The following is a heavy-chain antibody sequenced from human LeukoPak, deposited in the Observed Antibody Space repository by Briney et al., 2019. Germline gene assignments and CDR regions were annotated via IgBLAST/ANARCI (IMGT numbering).Heavy chain of an antibody. J-gene: IGHJ6*02. V-gene: IGHV3-30*18. CDR1: GFTFSNFG. CDR2: ISYDGSNK. D-gene: IGHD3-16*02. Sequence: GRSLRLSCAASGFTFSNFGMHWVRQAPGQGLEWVAVISYDGSNKYYADSVKGRFTISRDNSKNTLYLQMNSLRAEDTAVYYCAKASVYVYYGMDVWGQGTTVTVSS. CDR3: AKASVYVYYGMDV.